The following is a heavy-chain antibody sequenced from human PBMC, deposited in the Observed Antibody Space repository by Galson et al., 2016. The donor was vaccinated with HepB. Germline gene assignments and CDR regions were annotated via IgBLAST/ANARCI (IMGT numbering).Heavy chain of an antibody. D-gene: IGHD2-2*01. J-gene: IGHJ4*02. Sequence: SLRLSCAVSGLTFSDYWMSWVRQAPGKGLEWVANINQDGSETYYLDSVKGRFTISRDNSKDTLFLQMNSLRAEDTALYYCAKDAGSSVSYYYFDYWGQGTLVTVSS. CDR3: AKDAGSSVSYYYFDY. CDR1: GLTFSDYW. V-gene: IGHV3-7*01. CDR2: INQDGSET.